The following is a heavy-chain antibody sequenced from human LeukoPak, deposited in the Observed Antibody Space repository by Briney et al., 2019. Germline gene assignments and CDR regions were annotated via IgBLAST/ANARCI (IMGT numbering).Heavy chain of an antibody. J-gene: IGHJ4*02. CDR2: IRSKANSYAT. D-gene: IGHD6-13*01. Sequence: PGGSLRLSFAASGFTFSGSAMHWVRQASGKGLEWVGRIRSKANSYATAYAASVKGRITISRDDSKNTAYLQMNSLKTEDTAVYYCTRHEYSSSHIDYSGPGTLVTVSS. CDR3: TRHEYSSSHIDY. V-gene: IGHV3-73*01. CDR1: GFTFSGSA.